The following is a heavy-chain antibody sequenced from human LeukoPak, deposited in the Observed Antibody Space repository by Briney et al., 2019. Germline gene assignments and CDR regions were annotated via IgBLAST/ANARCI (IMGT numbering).Heavy chain of an antibody. CDR2: INPNSGST. V-gene: IGHV1-46*01. CDR3: ARDLVQSNWFDP. D-gene: IGHD6-13*01. Sequence: ASVKVSCKASGYTFTGYYMHWVRQAPGQGLEWMGWINPNSGSTSYAQKFQGRVTMTRDMSTSTVYMELSSLRSEDTAVYYCARDLVQSNWFDPWGQGTLVTVSS. J-gene: IGHJ5*02. CDR1: GYTFTGYY.